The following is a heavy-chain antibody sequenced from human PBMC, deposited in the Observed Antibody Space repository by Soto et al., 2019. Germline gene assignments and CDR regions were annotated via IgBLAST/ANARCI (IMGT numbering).Heavy chain of an antibody. Sequence: SETLSLTCDVSGGPVGYTSFYWGWLRQSPGKGLEWIGSVHHSVTTYYNPSLKGRVSISVDTSKNQFSLELTSVTAADTAVYYCPRFQRDNPFAHFDYWARGTLVTVSS. CDR1: GGPVGYTSFY. D-gene: IGHD2-15*01. CDR3: PRFQRDNPFAHFDY. J-gene: IGHJ4*02. CDR2: VHHSVTT. V-gene: IGHV4-39*07.